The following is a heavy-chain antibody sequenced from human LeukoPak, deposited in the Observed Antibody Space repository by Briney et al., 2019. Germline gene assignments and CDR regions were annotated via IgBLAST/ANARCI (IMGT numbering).Heavy chain of an antibody. J-gene: IGHJ6*02. CDR3: ARGTGEYCSSTSCSLYYHYGMDV. Sequence: ASVKVSCKVSGYTLTELSMHWVRQAPGKGLEWMGGFDLEDGETIYAQKFQGRVTMTEDTSTDTAYMELSSLKSEDTAVYYCARGTGEYCSSTSCSLYYHYGMDVWGQGTTVTVSS. CDR1: GYTLTELS. D-gene: IGHD2-2*01. CDR2: FDLEDGET. V-gene: IGHV1-24*01.